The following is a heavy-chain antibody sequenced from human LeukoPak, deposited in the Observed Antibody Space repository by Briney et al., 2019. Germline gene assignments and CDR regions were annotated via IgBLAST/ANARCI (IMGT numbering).Heavy chain of an antibody. CDR1: GYSISSGYY. J-gene: IGHJ3*02. V-gene: IGHV4-38-2*02. D-gene: IGHD4-17*01. CDR3: ARDLDDYGDHYDAFDI. Sequence: SETLSLTCTVSGYSISSGYYWGWIRQPPGKGLEWIGSIYHSGSTYYSPSLKSRVTISVDTSKNQFSLKLSSVTAADTAVYYCARDLDDYGDHYDAFDIWGQGTMVTVSS. CDR2: IYHSGST.